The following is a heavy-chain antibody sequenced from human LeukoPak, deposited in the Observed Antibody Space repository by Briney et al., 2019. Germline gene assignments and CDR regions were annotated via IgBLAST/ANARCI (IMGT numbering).Heavy chain of an antibody. J-gene: IGHJ4*02. D-gene: IGHD5-12*01. Sequence: SETLYLTCTVSDGSISSSSYYWGWIRQPPGKGLEWIGGLYYRGSPYYNPSLKSRVTISVDTSKNQFSLKLNSVTAADTAVYYCARYSGYGPVDYWGQGTLVAVSS. V-gene: IGHV4-39*01. CDR3: ARYSGYGPVDY. CDR1: DGSISSSSYY. CDR2: LYYRGSP.